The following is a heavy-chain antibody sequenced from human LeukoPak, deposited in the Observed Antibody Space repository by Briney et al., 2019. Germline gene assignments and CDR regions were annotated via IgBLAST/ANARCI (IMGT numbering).Heavy chain of an antibody. CDR2: INPNSGGT. CDR3: ARDRVFGVVFGRFDP. V-gene: IGHV1-2*02. CDR1: GYTFTGYY. D-gene: IGHD3-3*01. J-gene: IGHJ5*02. Sequence: EASVKVSCKSSGYTFTGYYLHWVRQAPGQGLEWMGWINPNSGGTSYAQKFQGRVSMTRDTSISTVYMELSGLRSDETAIYYCARDRVFGVVFGRFDPWGQGTLVTVSS.